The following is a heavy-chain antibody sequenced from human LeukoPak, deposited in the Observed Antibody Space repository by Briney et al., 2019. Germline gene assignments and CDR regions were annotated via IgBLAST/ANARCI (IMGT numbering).Heavy chain of an antibody. CDR2: FDPEDGET. D-gene: IGHD3-10*01. Sequence: ASVKVSGKVSGYTLTDVSMHWVRQAPGKGLEWMGGFDPEDGETIYAQKFQGRVTMTEDTSTDTAYMELSSLRSEDTAVYYCATNLGIWLDKNNTWGQGTLVTVSS. CDR1: GYTLTDVS. CDR3: ATNLGIWLDKNNT. V-gene: IGHV1-24*01. J-gene: IGHJ4*02.